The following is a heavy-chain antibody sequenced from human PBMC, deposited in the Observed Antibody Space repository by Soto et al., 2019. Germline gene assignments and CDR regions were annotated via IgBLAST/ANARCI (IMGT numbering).Heavy chain of an antibody. CDR2: IMPIFGTA. CDR3: ARAQGYSGYDGLSN. D-gene: IGHD5-12*01. CDR1: GGTFSSYA. V-gene: IGHV1-69*12. Sequence: QVQLVQSGAEVKKPGSSVKVSCKASGGTFSSYAISWVRQAPGQGLEWMGGIMPIFGTANYAQKFQGRVTITADESTSTAYMELSSLRSEDTAVYYCARAQGYSGYDGLSNWGQGTLVTVSS. J-gene: IGHJ4*02.